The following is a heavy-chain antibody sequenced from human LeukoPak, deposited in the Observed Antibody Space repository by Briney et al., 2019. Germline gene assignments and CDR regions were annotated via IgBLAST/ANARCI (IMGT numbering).Heavy chain of an antibody. CDR2: VRYDGSEK. V-gene: IGHV3-30*02. J-gene: IGHJ6*03. CDR1: GFTFTRHG. Sequence: PGGSLRLSCAASGFTFTRHGMHWVRQAPGKGLEWVAFVRYDGSEKYYADYVKGRFTISRDDSRNTVFLQMNSLTAEDTAVYYCAKGSFYCTSSSCPQYYYYMDVWGKGTTVTVSS. D-gene: IGHD2-2*01. CDR3: AKGSFYCTSSSCPQYYYYMDV.